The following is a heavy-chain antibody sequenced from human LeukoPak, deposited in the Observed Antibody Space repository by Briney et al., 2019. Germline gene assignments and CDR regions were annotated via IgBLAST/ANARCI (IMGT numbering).Heavy chain of an antibody. J-gene: IGHJ4*02. CDR2: ISGSGGST. Sequence: PGGSLRLSCAASGFTFSSYAMSWVRQAPGKGLEWVSAISGSGGSTYYADSVKGRFTISRDNSKNTLYLQMNSLRAEDTAVYYCAREPTYYYDTSGSLPDYWGQGTLVTVPS. CDR1: GFTFSSYA. D-gene: IGHD3-22*01. CDR3: AREPTYYYDTSGSLPDY. V-gene: IGHV3-23*01.